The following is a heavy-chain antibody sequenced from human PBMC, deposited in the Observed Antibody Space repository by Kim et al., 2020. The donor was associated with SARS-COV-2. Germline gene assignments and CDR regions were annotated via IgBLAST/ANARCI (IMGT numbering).Heavy chain of an antibody. Sequence: AQKLQGRVTMTTDTSTSTAYMELRSLRSDDTAVYYCARGRDNSNWYFDYWGQGTLVTVSS. J-gene: IGHJ4*02. D-gene: IGHD1-20*01. CDR3: ARGRDNSNWYFDY. V-gene: IGHV1-18*01.